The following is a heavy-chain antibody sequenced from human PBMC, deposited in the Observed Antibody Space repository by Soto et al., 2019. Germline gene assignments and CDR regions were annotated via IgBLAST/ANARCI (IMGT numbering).Heavy chain of an antibody. CDR1: GGTFSSYA. D-gene: IGHD2-2*01. CDR3: AGYCSSTSCRKPYYYGMDV. Sequence: SVKVSCKASGGTFSSYAISWVRQAPGQGLEWMGGIIPIFGTANYAQKFQGRVTITADESTSTAYMELSSLRSEDTAVYYCAGYCSSTSCRKPYYYGMDVWGQGTTVTVSS. J-gene: IGHJ6*02. V-gene: IGHV1-69*13. CDR2: IIPIFGTA.